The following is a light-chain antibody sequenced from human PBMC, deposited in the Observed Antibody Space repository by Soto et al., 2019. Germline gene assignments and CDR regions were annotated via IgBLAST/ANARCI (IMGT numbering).Light chain of an antibody. V-gene: IGLV1-51*01. CDR1: SSNIGINY. J-gene: IGLJ1*01. CDR2: DNH. Sequence: HSVLTQPPSVSTVPGQKVTISCSGSSSNIGINYVCWYQHLPGTAPKLLIYDNHKRPSGIPDRFSGSKSGTSATLGIAGLQTGDEADYYCGAWDSSLSAYVFGTGTKVTVL. CDR3: GAWDSSLSAYV.